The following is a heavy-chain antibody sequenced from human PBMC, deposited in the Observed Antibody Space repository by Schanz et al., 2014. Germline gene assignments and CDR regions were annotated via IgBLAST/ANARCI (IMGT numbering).Heavy chain of an antibody. J-gene: IGHJ4*02. CDR2: MNESHSTI. V-gene: IGHV3-23*01. D-gene: IGHD3-10*01. Sequence: EVQLLESGGGLVEPGGSLRLSCAASGFSFSSYAMGWVRQARGKGLEWVSAMNESHSTIYYADSVKGRFTISRDNSKNTLYLQMSSLTTEDTAVYFCVKDYRGQGTLVTVSS. CDR3: VKDY. CDR1: GFSFSSYA.